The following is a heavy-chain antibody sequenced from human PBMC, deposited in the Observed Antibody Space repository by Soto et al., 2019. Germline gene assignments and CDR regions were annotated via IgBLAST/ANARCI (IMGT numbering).Heavy chain of an antibody. CDR1: GYSFTSYW. Sequence: TGESLKISCKGSGYSFTSYWISWVRQMPGKGLEWMGRIDPSDSYTNYSPSFQGHVTISADKSISTAYLQWSSLKASDTAMYYCARGTYSSSFAAYYYYGMDVWGQGTTVTVSS. CDR3: ARGTYSSSFAAYYYYGMDV. J-gene: IGHJ6*02. CDR2: IDPSDSYT. D-gene: IGHD6-6*01. V-gene: IGHV5-10-1*01.